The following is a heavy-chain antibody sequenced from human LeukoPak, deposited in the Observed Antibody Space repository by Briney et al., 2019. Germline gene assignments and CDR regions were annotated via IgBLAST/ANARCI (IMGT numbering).Heavy chain of an antibody. Sequence: GGSLRLSCATSGFTFSSYSMNWVRQAPGKGLEWVANIKEDGSEKYYVDSVKGRFTISRDNAKNSLYLQMNSLRAEETAVYYCAREYYYANSGPDYWGQGTLVTVSS. D-gene: IGHD3-22*01. CDR2: IKEDGSEK. V-gene: IGHV3-7*05. CDR3: AREYYYANSGPDY. J-gene: IGHJ4*02. CDR1: GFTFSSYS.